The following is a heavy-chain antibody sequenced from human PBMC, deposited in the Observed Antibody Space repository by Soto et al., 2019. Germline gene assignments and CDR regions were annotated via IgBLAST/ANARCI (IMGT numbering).Heavy chain of an antibody. CDR2: IYYSGST. D-gene: IGHD3-10*01. CDR1: GGSISSYY. V-gene: IGHV4-59*01. J-gene: IGHJ5*02. Sequence: PSETLSLTCTVSGGSISSYYWSWIRQPPGKGLEWVGYIYYSGSTNYNPSLKSRVTISVDTSKNQFSLKLSSVTAADTAVYYCARLLFGAANWFDPWGQGTLVTVSS. CDR3: ARLLFGAANWFDP.